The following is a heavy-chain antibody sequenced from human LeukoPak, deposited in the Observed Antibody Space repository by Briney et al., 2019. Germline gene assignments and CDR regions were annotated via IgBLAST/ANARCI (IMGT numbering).Heavy chain of an antibody. Sequence: SGGSLKLSCAASGFTFSGPAMHWVRQASGKGLEWVGRIRSKANSYATAYAASVKGRFTISRDDSKNTAYLQMNSLKTEDTAVYYCTMKTVTTSWGYYYYGMDVWGQGTTVTVSS. CDR2: IRSKANSYAT. CDR3: TMKTVTTSWGYYYYGMDV. CDR1: GFTFSGPA. D-gene: IGHD4-17*01. V-gene: IGHV3-73*01. J-gene: IGHJ6*02.